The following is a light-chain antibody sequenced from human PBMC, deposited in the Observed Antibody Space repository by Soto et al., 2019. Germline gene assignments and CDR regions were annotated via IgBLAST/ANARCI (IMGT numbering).Light chain of an antibody. CDR2: GAS. CDR3: QHYDSLPIT. Sequence: EIVLTQPPATLSSFPGDRVTLSCSASQSISSSYLAWYQQKPGQPPRLLIYGASSRATGIPDRFSGSGSGTDFTLTISRLEPEDFAVFYCQHYDSLPITFGQGTRLEIK. V-gene: IGKV3-20*01. J-gene: IGKJ5*01. CDR1: QSISSSY.